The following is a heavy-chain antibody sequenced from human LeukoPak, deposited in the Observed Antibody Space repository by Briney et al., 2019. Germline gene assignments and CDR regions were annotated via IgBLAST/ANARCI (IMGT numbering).Heavy chain of an antibody. CDR1: GGTFSSYA. CDR2: MNPNSGNT. Sequence: GASVKVSCKASGGTFSSYAINWVRQATGQGLEWMGWMNPNSGNTGYAQKFQGRVTMTRNTSISTAYMELSSLRSEDTAVYYCARGPGWVGNSYGKDWGQGTLVTVSS. V-gene: IGHV1-8*02. D-gene: IGHD5-18*01. CDR3: ARGPGWVGNSYGKD. J-gene: IGHJ4*02.